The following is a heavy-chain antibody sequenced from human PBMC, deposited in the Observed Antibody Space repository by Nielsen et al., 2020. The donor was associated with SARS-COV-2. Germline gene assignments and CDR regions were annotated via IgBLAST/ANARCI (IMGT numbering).Heavy chain of an antibody. CDR1: GGSISSGGYY. Sequence: SETLSLTCTVSGGSISSGGYYWSWIRHYPGKGLEWIGYIYFSGRTCYNPSLKSRVTISVDTSKNQFSLGLRSVTAADTAVYYCARESSGYDHYNYGMDVWGQGTTVTVSS. CDR2: IYFSGRT. CDR3: ARESSGYDHYNYGMDV. V-gene: IGHV4-31*03. D-gene: IGHD5-12*01. J-gene: IGHJ6*02.